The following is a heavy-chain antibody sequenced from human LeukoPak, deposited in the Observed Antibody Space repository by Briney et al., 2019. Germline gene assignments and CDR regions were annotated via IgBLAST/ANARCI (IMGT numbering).Heavy chain of an antibody. Sequence: EGSLRLSCAASGFTFSSYGMHWVRQAPGKGLEWVAVIWYDGSNKYYADSVKGRFTISRDNSKNTLYLQMNSLRAEDTAVYYCARAGSGSSADAFDIWGQGTMVTVSS. J-gene: IGHJ3*02. CDR3: ARAGSGSSADAFDI. CDR2: IWYDGSNK. D-gene: IGHD3-10*01. CDR1: GFTFSSYG. V-gene: IGHV3-33*01.